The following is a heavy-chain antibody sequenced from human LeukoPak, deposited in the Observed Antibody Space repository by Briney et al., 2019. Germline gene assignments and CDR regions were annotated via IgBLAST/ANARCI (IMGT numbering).Heavy chain of an antibody. D-gene: IGHD1-1*01. J-gene: IGHJ4*02. CDR1: GFTFSSYA. Sequence: GGSLRLSCAASGFTFSSYAMHWVRQAPGKGLEWVAFIWLDGSNKHYADSVKGRFTISRDNSEDTLYLQMNSLRAEDTAVYYCVRDPSGSGFAFDSWGQGALVTVSS. CDR2: IWLDGSNK. CDR3: VRDPSGSGFAFDS. V-gene: IGHV3-33*08.